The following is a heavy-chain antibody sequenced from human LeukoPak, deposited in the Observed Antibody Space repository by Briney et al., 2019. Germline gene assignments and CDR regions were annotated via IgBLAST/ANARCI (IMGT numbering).Heavy chain of an antibody. CDR3: GRDGGRTSSDAVEI. J-gene: IGHJ3*02. CDR1: GGSISTYY. CDR2: MYTTGGT. D-gene: IGHD2-2*01. V-gene: IGHV4-4*07. Sequence: SQTLSLTCSVSGGSISTYYWSWIRQPAGKGLEWIGRMYTTGGTNYNPSLKSRVTMSVDTSKNQFSLNLTSVTAADTAVYYCGRDGGRTSSDAVEIWGQGTMVVVSS.